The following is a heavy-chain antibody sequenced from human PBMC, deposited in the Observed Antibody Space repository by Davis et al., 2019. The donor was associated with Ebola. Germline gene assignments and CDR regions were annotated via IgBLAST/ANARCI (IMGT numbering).Heavy chain of an antibody. CDR3: ARGRGTILYSSSSKNDY. Sequence: MPSETLSLTCAVYGGSFSAYYWSWIRQPPGKGLEWIGEIYHSGSTNYNPSLKSRVTISVDTSKNQFSLKLSSVTAADTAVYYCARGRGTILYSSSSKNDYWGQGTLVTVSS. J-gene: IGHJ4*02. V-gene: IGHV4-34*01. CDR2: IYHSGST. CDR1: GGSFSAYY. D-gene: IGHD6-6*01.